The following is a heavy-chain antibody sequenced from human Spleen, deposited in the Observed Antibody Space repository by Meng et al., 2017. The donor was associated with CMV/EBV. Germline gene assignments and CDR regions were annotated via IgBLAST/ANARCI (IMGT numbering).Heavy chain of an antibody. J-gene: IGHJ4*02. CDR1: GYTVNRYG. Sequence: CKASGYTVNRYGITWMRQAHGQGLEWMGWITSYSGNTNYAQKLQGRVTMTTETSTNTVYMELRSLRSDDTAVYYCARGRVDYSNYSHWGQGTLVTVSS. V-gene: IGHV1-18*01. CDR3: ARGRVDYSNYSH. D-gene: IGHD4-11*01. CDR2: ITSYSGNT.